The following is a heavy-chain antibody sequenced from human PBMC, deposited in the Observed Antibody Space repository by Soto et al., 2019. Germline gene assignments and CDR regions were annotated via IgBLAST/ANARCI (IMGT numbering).Heavy chain of an antibody. Sequence: ASVKVSCKASGYTFTSYDINWVRQATGQGLEWMGWMNPNSGNTGYAQKFQGRVTMTRNTSISTAYMELSSLRSEDTAVYYCARGRDLGPAYYDFWSGYGPGYYYGMDVWGQGTTVTVS. CDR1: GYTFTSYD. V-gene: IGHV1-8*01. J-gene: IGHJ6*02. D-gene: IGHD3-3*01. CDR2: MNPNSGNT. CDR3: ARGRDLGPAYYDFWSGYGPGYYYGMDV.